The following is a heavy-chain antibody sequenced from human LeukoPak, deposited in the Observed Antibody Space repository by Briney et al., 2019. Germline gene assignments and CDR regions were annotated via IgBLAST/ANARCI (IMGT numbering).Heavy chain of an antibody. J-gene: IGHJ4*02. V-gene: IGHV3-30*03. CDR3: VTVSGTHLGPAVH. D-gene: IGHD1-26*01. CDR2: ISYDGGDK. Sequence: GRSLRLSCAASGFIFSSYGMHWVRQAPGKGLEWVAVISYDGGDKYYVDSVKGRFTISRDNSKNTLYLQMNSLRAEDTAVYYCVTVSGTHLGPAVHWGQGTPVTVSS. CDR1: GFIFSSYG.